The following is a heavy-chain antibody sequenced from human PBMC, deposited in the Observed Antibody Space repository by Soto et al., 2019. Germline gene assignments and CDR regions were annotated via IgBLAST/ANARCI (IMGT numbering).Heavy chain of an antibody. CDR1: AGSIGSYY. Sequence: PSQTLSLTCTVSAGSIGSYYWTWIRQPPGKGLEWIGYIYYSGSTNYNPSLKSRVTISVYTSKKQFSLKLSSVTAADTAVYYCASSSLYGIYVWGQGKTFAVAS. J-gene: IGHJ6*02. CDR2: IYYSGST. V-gene: IGHV4-59*01. CDR3: ASSSLYGIYV.